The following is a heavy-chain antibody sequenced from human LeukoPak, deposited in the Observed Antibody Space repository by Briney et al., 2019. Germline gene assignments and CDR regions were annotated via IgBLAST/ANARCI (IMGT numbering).Heavy chain of an antibody. CDR3: AREHRLRNVTETTDWFDP. J-gene: IGHJ5*02. D-gene: IGHD1-20*01. CDR2: IHYSGST. CDR1: GDSVSSGSYF. Sequence: KSSETLSLTCTVSGDSVSSGSYFWSWIRQPPGKGPEWIGYIHYSGSTNSNPSLKSRVTISVDTSRNQFSLKLTSVTAADTAVYYCAREHRLRNVTETTDWFDPWGQGTLVTVSS. V-gene: IGHV4-61*01.